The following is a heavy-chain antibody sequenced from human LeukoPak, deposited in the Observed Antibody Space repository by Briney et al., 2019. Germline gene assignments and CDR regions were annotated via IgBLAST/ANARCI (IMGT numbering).Heavy chain of an antibody. J-gene: IGHJ6*02. D-gene: IGHD5-18*01. V-gene: IGHV1-18*01. Sequence: ASVKVSCKASGYTFTSSGISWVRQAPGQGLEWMGWISGYNGNTNYAQKFQGRVTMTTDASTSTAYMELRSLRSDDTAVYYCAREWDTAMAFYYYYGMDVWGQGTTVTVSS. CDR3: AREWDTAMAFYYYYGMDV. CDR1: GYTFTSSG. CDR2: ISGYNGNT.